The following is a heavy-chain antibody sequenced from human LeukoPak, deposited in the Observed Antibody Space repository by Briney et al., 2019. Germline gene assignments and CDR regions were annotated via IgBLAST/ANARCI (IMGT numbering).Heavy chain of an antibody. V-gene: IGHV5-51*01. CDR3: ARHIQDWYIDV. CDR1: GYSFTGYW. Sequence: PGESLKISCKGFGYSFTGYWIGWVRQMPGKGLEWMGIIDPDDSETRYGPSFQGQVTISADKSTNTAYLQWSSLQASDTAMYFCARHIQDWYIDVWGRGTLVTVSS. CDR2: IDPDDSET. J-gene: IGHJ2*01.